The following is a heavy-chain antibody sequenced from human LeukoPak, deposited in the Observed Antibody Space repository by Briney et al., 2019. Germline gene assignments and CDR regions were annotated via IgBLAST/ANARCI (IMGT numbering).Heavy chain of an antibody. CDR3: ARGGFPYHYVWESPSGDY. J-gene: IGHJ4*02. Sequence: GGSLRLSCTASGFTFRNYSMNWVRQAPGKGLEWVSSISSSSTYIYYADSVKGRFSISRDNAKNSLYLQMNSLRAGDTAVYYCARGGFPYHYVWESPSGDYWGQGTLVTVSS. D-gene: IGHD3-16*01. CDR2: ISSSSTYI. CDR1: GFTFRNYS. V-gene: IGHV3-21*01.